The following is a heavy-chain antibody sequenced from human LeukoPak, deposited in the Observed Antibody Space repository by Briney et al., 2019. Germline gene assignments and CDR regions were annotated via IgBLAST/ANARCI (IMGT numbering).Heavy chain of an antibody. CDR1: GFTFSSYA. CDR2: ISYDGSNK. J-gene: IGHJ4*02. Sequence: GRSLRLSCAASGFTFSSYAMHWVRQAPGKGLEWVAVISYDGSNKYYADSVKGRFTISRDNSKNTLYLQMNSLRAEDTAVYYCARDEGDYYDSSGYYGVLPIEKVPDYWGQGTLVTVSS. D-gene: IGHD3-22*01. CDR3: ARDEGDYYDSSGYYGVLPIEKVPDY. V-gene: IGHV3-30-3*01.